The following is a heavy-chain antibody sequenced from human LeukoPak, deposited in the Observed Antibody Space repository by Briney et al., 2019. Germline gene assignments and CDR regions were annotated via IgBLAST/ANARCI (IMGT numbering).Heavy chain of an antibody. V-gene: IGHV4-38-2*01. CDR3: ARGLGRATMVRGVIIGY. D-gene: IGHD3-10*01. Sequence: SETLSLTCAVSGYSISSGYYWGWIRPPPGKGLEWIGSIYHSGSTYYNPSLKSRVTISVDTSKNQFSLKLSSVTAADTAVYYCARGLGRATMVRGVIIGYWGQGTLVTVSS. CDR1: GYSISSGYY. J-gene: IGHJ4*02. CDR2: IYHSGST.